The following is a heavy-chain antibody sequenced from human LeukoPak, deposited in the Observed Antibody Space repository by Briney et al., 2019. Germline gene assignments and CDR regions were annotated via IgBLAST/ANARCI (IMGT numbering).Heavy chain of an antibody. Sequence: GRSLRLSCAASGFTFSSYGMHWVRQAPGKGLEWVAVISYDGRNKYYADSVKGRFTISRDNSKNTLYLQMNSLRAEDTAVYYCAKDRYSYAYEYFDCWGQGTLVTVSS. CDR3: AKDRYSYAYEYFDC. D-gene: IGHD5-18*01. CDR2: ISYDGRNK. J-gene: IGHJ4*02. CDR1: GFTFSSYG. V-gene: IGHV3-30*18.